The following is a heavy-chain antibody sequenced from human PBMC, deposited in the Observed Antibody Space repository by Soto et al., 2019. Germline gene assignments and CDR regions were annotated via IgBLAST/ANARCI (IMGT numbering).Heavy chain of an antibody. J-gene: IGHJ6*02. CDR3: ARDLKYSGSSSHYGMDV. CDR1: GWSFSGYY. CDR2: INHSGST. Sequence: SETLSLTCAFYGWSFSGYYWSWIRQPPGKGLEWIGAINHSGSTNYNPSLKSRVTISVDTSKNQFSLKLSSVTAADTAVYYCARDLKYSGSSSHYGMDVWGQGTTVTVSS. V-gene: IGHV4-34*01. D-gene: IGHD6-6*01.